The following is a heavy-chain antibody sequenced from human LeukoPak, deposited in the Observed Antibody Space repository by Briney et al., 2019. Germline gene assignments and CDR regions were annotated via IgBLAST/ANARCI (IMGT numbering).Heavy chain of an antibody. CDR2: INPNSGGT. CDR3: ATLYGDYVGSDY. D-gene: IGHD4-17*01. CDR1: GYTFTVYY. V-gene: IGHV1-2*02. Sequence: ASVKVSCKASGYTFTVYYIHWARKAPGQGLEWMGWINPNSGGTHYAQKFLGRVTMTRDTSINTAYLELNSLRSDDTAVYYCATLYGDYVGSDYWGQGSLVTVSS. J-gene: IGHJ4*02.